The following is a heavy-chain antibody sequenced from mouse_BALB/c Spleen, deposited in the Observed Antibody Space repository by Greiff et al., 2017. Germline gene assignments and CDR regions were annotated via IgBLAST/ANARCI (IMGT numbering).Heavy chain of an antibody. J-gene: IGHJ4*01. Sequence: EVMLVESGGGLVQPGGSRKLSCAASGFTFSSFGMHWVRQAPEKGLEWVAYISSGSSTIYYADTVKGRFTISRDNPKNTLFLQMTSLRSEDTAMYYCARRRYGNYDYAMDYWGQGTSVTVSS. CDR2: ISSGSSTI. D-gene: IGHD2-1*01. CDR3: ARRRYGNYDYAMDY. CDR1: GFTFSSFG. V-gene: IGHV5-17*02.